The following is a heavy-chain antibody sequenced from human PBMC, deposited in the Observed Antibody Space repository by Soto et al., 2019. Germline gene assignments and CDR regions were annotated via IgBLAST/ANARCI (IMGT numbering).Heavy chain of an antibody. D-gene: IGHD2-15*01. CDR1: GFTFSSYG. V-gene: IGHV3-30*18. Sequence: SLRLSCVASGFTFSSYGMHWGRQAPGKGLEWVAIISYDGSNTIAYADSVKGRFTISRDNAKNSLYLQMNSLRADDTALYYCAKDIGRRDRYFDLWGRGTLVTVSS. CDR3: AKDIGRRDRYFDL. CDR2: ISYDGSNTI. J-gene: IGHJ2*01.